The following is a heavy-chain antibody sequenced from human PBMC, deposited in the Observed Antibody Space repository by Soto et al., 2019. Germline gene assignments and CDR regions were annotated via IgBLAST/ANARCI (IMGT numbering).Heavy chain of an antibody. Sequence: ASVKVSGKAAAYTFTSYDINWVRQATGQDFEWMGWMNPNNGNTAYAQKFQGRVTMTRDTSKSTAFMELSSLTSEDTAVYYCARGPRNWGVDYWGQGTLVTVSS. CDR1: AYTFTSYD. CDR2: MNPNNGNT. V-gene: IGHV1-8*01. J-gene: IGHJ4*02. CDR3: ARGPRNWGVDY. D-gene: IGHD7-27*01.